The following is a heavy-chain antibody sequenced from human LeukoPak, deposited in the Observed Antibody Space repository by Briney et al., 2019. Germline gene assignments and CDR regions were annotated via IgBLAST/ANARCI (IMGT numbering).Heavy chain of an antibody. CDR3: ASDHFLDY. CDR1: GFTFSSYA. D-gene: IGHD6-25*01. V-gene: IGHV3-23*01. CDR2: ISDSGART. Sequence: PGGSLRLSCAASGFTFSSYAMTWVRQAPGKGLEWVSTISDSGARTNYADSAKGRFTISRDNSMNTLYLQMNSLRADDTAVYYCASDHFLDYWGQGTLVTVSS. J-gene: IGHJ4*02.